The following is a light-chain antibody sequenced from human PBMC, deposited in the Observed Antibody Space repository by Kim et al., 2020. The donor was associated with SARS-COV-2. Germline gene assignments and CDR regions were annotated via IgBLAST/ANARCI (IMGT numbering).Light chain of an antibody. Sequence: QSALTQPASVSGSPGQSITISCTGTSSDVGGYNYVSWYQQHPGKAPKLMIYDVSKRPSGVSNRFSGSTSGNTASLTISGLQAEDEADYSCSSYTSSSTWVFGGGTKVTVL. V-gene: IGLV2-14*01. CDR2: DVS. J-gene: IGLJ3*02. CDR1: SSDVGGYNY. CDR3: SSYTSSSTWV.